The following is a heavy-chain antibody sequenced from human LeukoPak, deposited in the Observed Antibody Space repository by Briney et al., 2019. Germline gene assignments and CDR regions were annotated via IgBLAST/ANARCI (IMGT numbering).Heavy chain of an antibody. Sequence: SETLSLTCAVYGESSSGYYWSWIRQPPGKGLEWIGEINHSGSTNYNPSLKSRVTISVDTSKNQFSLKLSSVTAADTAVYYCARFSGRRDGYIIYYFDYWGQGTLVTVSS. CDR1: GESSSGYY. V-gene: IGHV4-34*01. CDR2: INHSGST. D-gene: IGHD5-24*01. J-gene: IGHJ4*02. CDR3: ARFSGRRDGYIIYYFDY.